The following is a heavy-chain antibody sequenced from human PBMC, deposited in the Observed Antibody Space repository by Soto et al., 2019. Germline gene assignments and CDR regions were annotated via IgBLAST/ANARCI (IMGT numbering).Heavy chain of an antibody. CDR1: GGSFSGYY. D-gene: IGHD3-3*01. V-gene: IGHV4-34*01. Sequence: SETLSLTCAVYGGSFSGYYWSWIRQPPGKGLEWIGEINHSGSTNYNPSLKSRVTISVDTSKNQFSLKLSSVTAADTAVYYCARAFTIFGVVITRAWFDPWGQGTLVTVSS. CDR2: INHSGST. J-gene: IGHJ5*02. CDR3: ARAFTIFGVVITRAWFDP.